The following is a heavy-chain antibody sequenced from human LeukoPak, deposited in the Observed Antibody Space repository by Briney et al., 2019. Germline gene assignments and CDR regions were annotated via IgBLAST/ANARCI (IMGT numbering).Heavy chain of an antibody. V-gene: IGHV3-23*01. J-gene: IGHJ4*02. D-gene: IGHD3-22*01. CDR3: AKDSRRYYYDSSGYTPQFDY. Sequence: PGGSLRLSCVVSGFTFSSYAMSWVRQAPGKGLEWVSAISGSGGSTYYADSVKGRFTISRDNSKNTLYLQMNSLRAEDTAVYYCAKDSRRYYYDSSGYTPQFDYWGQGTLVTVSS. CDR2: ISGSGGST. CDR1: GFTFSSYA.